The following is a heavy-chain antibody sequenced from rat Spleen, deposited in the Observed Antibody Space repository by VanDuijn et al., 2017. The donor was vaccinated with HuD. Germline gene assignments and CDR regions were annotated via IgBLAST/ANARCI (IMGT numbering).Heavy chain of an antibody. CDR3: ARSDGTHYYLPFAN. CDR1: GHSITSSYR. Sequence: EVQLQESGPGPVKVSESLSLTCSVTGHSITSSYRWNWIRKFPGNKLEWMGYVNSPGTPNYNPSLKSRISITRDTSKNQFFLQVNSVTTEDTATYYCARSDGTHYYLPFANWGQGTLVTVSS. D-gene: IGHD1-12*02. CDR2: VNSPGTP. V-gene: IGHV3-3*01. J-gene: IGHJ3*01.